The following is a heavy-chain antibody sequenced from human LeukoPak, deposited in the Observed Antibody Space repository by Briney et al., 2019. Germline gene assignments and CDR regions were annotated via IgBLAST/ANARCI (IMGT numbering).Heavy chain of an antibody. CDR2: ITYPGGYT. CDR1: GFTFGSYP. Sequence: GGSLRLSCAASGFTFGSYPMSWVRQAPGKGLEWVSSITYPGGYTNYADSVKGRFTISTHISKDTLYLQMNSLRAEDTAVYYCGKTPSDYRGQGTLVTVSA. J-gene: IGHJ4*02. CDR3: GKTPSDY. V-gene: IGHV3-23*01.